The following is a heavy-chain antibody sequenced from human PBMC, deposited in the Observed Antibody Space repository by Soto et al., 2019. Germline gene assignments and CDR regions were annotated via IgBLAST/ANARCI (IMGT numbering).Heavy chain of an antibody. Sequence: GVPVEATSKVPGFTLAELSMHWVRQAHGKGLEWMGGFDPEDGETIYAQKFQGRVTMTEDTSTDTAYMELSSLRSEDTAVYYCATGDITMIVVVSGAFDIWGQGTMVTVSS. CDR3: ATGDITMIVVVSGAFDI. V-gene: IGHV1-24*01. D-gene: IGHD3-22*01. CDR1: GFTLAELS. CDR2: FDPEDGET. J-gene: IGHJ3*02.